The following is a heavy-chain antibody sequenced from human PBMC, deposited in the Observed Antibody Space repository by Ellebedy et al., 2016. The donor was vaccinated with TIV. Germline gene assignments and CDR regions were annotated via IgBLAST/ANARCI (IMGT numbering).Heavy chain of an antibody. CDR2: IKQDGSEK. D-gene: IGHD6-19*01. Sequence: PGGSLRLSCAASGFTFSSYWMSWVRQAPGKGLEWVANIKQDGSEKYYVDSVKGRFTISRDNAKNSLYLQMNSLRAEDTAVYYCARGKGAAVAGGFDYWGQGTLVTVSS. J-gene: IGHJ4*02. CDR3: ARGKGAAVAGGFDY. CDR1: GFTFSSYW. V-gene: IGHV3-7*04.